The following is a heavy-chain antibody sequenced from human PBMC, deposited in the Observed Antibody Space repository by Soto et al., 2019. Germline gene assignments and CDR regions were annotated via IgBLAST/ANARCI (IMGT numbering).Heavy chain of an antibody. CDR3: TGDPPTGSPGIDY. D-gene: IGHD2-15*01. Sequence: ASVKVSCKASGYTFTNFAIHWVRQAPGQRLEWMGWINAGDGNTKYSQKFQGRASITRDTSASTAYMELNSLKTEDTAVYFCTGDPPTGSPGIDYWGQGTLVTVSS. V-gene: IGHV1-3*01. CDR2: INAGDGNT. J-gene: IGHJ4*02. CDR1: GYTFTNFA.